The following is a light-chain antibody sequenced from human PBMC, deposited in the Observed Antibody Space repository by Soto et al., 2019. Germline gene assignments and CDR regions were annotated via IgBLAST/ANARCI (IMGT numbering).Light chain of an antibody. CDR1: SGHSSYA. V-gene: IGLV4-69*01. J-gene: IGLJ3*02. CDR2: LNSDGSH. Sequence: VLTQSPSASASLGASVKLTCTLSSGHSSYAIAWHQQQLEKGPRYLMKLNSDGSHSKGDGIPDRFSGSSSGAERYLTISSLQSEDEADYYCQTWGTGIYWVFGGGTKLTVL. CDR3: QTWGTGIYWV.